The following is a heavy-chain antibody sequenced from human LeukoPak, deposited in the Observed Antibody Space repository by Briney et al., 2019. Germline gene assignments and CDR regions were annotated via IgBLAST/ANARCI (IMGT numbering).Heavy chain of an antibody. J-gene: IGHJ4*02. D-gene: IGHD4-17*01. V-gene: IGHV4-39*07. CDR2: IYYSGST. CDR1: GGSISSSSYY. Sequence: SETLSLTCTVSGGSISSSSYYWGWIRQPPGRGLEWIGSIYYSGSTYYNPSLKSRVTISVDTSKNQFSLKLSSVTATDTAVYYCARTTVTPSGFDYWGQGTLVTVSS. CDR3: ARTTVTPSGFDY.